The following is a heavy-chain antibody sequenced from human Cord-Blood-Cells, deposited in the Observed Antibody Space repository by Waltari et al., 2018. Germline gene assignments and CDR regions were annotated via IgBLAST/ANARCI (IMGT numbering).Heavy chain of an antibody. D-gene: IGHD4-17*01. CDR3: ARGADYGAQGGSY. CDR1: GFTFSSYE. CDR2: ISSSGSTI. V-gene: IGHV3-48*03. J-gene: IGHJ4*02. Sequence: EVQLVESGGGLVQPGGSLRLSCAASGFTFSSYEMNCVRHAPGKGLEWVSYISSSGSTIYYADSVKGRFTISRDNAKNSLYLQMNSLRAEDTAVYYCARGADYGAQGGSYWGQGTLVTVSS.